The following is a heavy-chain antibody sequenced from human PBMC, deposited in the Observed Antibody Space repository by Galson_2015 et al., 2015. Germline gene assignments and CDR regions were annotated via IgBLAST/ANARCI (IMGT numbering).Heavy chain of an antibody. V-gene: IGHV3-30-3*01. Sequence: SLRLSCAASGFTFSSYAMHWVRQAPGKGLEWVAVISYDGSNKYYADSVKGRFTISRDNSKNTLYLQMNSLRAEDTAVYYCARGCGSSTSCYVFGLDYWGQGTLVTVSS. CDR3: ARGCGSSTSCYVFGLDY. CDR1: GFTFSSYA. D-gene: IGHD2-2*01. CDR2: ISYDGSNK. J-gene: IGHJ4*02.